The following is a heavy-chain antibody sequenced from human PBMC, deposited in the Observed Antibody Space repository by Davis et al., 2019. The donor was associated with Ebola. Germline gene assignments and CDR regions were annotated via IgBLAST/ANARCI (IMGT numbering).Heavy chain of an antibody. J-gene: IGHJ4*02. V-gene: IGHV3-21*01. CDR3: ARGTGYSGYDGDFDY. D-gene: IGHD5-12*01. Sequence: GESLKISCAASGFTFSSYSMNWVRQAPGKGLEWVSSISSSSSYIYYADSVKGRFTISRDNAKNSLYLQMNSLRAEDTAVYYCARGTGYSGYDGDFDYWGQGTLVTVSS. CDR2: ISSSSSYI. CDR1: GFTFSSYS.